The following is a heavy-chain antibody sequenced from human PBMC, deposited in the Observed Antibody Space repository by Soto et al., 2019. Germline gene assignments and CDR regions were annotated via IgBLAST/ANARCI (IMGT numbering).Heavy chain of an antibody. J-gene: IGHJ6*03. Sequence: GGSLRLSCAASGFTVSSNYMSWVRQAPGKGLEWVSVIYSGGSTYYADSVKGRFTISRDNSKNTLYLQMNSLRAEDTAVYYCARDTKGYCSSTSCWGDYYYYMDVWGKGTTVTVSS. CDR2: IYSGGST. D-gene: IGHD2-2*01. CDR1: GFTVSSNY. CDR3: ARDTKGYCSSTSCWGDYYYYMDV. V-gene: IGHV3-66*01.